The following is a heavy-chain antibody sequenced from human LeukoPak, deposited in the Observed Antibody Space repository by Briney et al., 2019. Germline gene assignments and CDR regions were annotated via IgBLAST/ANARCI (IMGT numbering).Heavy chain of an antibody. V-gene: IGHV1-2*02. CDR3: ARDHDFWSGYDDPTRAEEVNFDY. Sequence: APVKVSCKASGYTFTGYYMHWVRQAPGQGLEWMGWINPNSGGTNYAQKFQGRVTMTRDASISTAYMELSRLRSDDTAVYYCARDHDFWSGYDDPTRAEEVNFDYWGQGTLVTVSS. D-gene: IGHD3-3*01. CDR2: INPNSGGT. CDR1: GYTFTGYY. J-gene: IGHJ4*02.